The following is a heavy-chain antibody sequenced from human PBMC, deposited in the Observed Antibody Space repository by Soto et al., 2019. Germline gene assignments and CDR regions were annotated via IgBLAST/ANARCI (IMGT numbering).Heavy chain of an antibody. CDR3: AITTSTVSYWFDP. CDR1: GFSFSSYW. V-gene: IGHV3-7*03. J-gene: IGHJ5*02. D-gene: IGHD4-4*01. Sequence: GGSLRLSCAASGFSFSSYWMSWVRQAPGKGPEWVANIKEDGGEQHYVDSVKGRFTISRDNTENSLFLQMNNLRAEDSATYYCAITTSTVSYWFDPWGPGTQVTVSS. CDR2: IKEDGGEQ.